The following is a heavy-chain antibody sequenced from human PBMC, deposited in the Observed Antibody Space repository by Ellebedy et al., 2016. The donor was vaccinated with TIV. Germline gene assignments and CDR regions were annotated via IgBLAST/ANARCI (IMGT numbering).Heavy chain of an antibody. CDR3: AKVAVAGTYGRYYYDMDV. V-gene: IGHV3-53*01. D-gene: IGHD6-19*01. J-gene: IGHJ6*02. Sequence: ETLSLTCAASGFTVSSNYMSWVRQAPGKGLEWVSVIYSGGTTYHADSVKGRFTISRDNSKNTLYLQMNSLRAEDTAVYYCAKVAVAGTYGRYYYDMDVWGQGTTVTVSS. CDR1: GFTVSSNY. CDR2: IYSGGTT.